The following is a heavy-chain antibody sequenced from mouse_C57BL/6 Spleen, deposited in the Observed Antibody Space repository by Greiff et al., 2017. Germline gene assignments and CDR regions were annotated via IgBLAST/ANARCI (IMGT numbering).Heavy chain of an antibody. CDR3: ARDPPIYDGYPAWFAY. D-gene: IGHD2-3*01. Sequence: VQLQQPGTELVKPGASVKLSCKASGYTFTSYWMHWVKQRPGQGLEWIGNINPSNGGTNYNEKFKSKATLTVDKSSSTAYMQLSSLTSEDSAVYYCARDPPIYDGYPAWFAYWGQGTLVTVSA. J-gene: IGHJ3*01. V-gene: IGHV1-53*01. CDR1: GYTFTSYW. CDR2: INPSNGGT.